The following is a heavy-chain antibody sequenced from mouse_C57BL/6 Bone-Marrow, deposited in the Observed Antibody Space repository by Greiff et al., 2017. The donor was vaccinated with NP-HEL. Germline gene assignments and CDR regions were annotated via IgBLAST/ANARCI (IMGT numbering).Heavy chain of an antibody. V-gene: IGHV8-8*01. CDR3: ARSYYGSEDYYAMDY. CDR2: IWWDDDQ. Sequence: QVTLKESGPGILQPSQTLSLTCSFSGFSLSTFGMGVGWIRQPSGKGLEWLAPIWWDDDQYYNPALKSRLTISKDTSKNQVFLKIANVDTADTATYYCARSYYGSEDYYAMDYWGQGTSVTVSS. CDR1: GFSLSTFGMG. J-gene: IGHJ4*01. D-gene: IGHD1-1*01.